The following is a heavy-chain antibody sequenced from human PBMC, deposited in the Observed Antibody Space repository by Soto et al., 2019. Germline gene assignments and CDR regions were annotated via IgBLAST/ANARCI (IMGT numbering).Heavy chain of an antibody. V-gene: IGHV4-34*01. CDR1: GGSFSGYY. CDR3: ARSRDGYNLGRIDY. Sequence: SETLSLTCAVYGGSFSGYYWSWIRQPPGKGLEWIGYIYHSGSMYYNPSLKSRVTISVDRSKNQFSLKLSSVTAADTAVYYCARSRDGYNLGRIDYWGQGTLVTVSS. CDR2: IYHSGSM. J-gene: IGHJ4*02. D-gene: IGHD5-12*01.